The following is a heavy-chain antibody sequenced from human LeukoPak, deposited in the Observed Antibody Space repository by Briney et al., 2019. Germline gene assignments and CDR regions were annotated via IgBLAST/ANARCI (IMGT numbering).Heavy chain of an antibody. CDR2: IRSKAYGGTT. Sequence: GGSLRLSCTDSGFTFGDYAMNWVRQAPGKGLEWVGFIRSKAYGGTTEYAASVKGRFTISRDDSKSIAYLQMNSLKTEDTAVYYCTRVYYGDLPSFDYRGQGTLVTVSS. CDR3: TRVYYGDLPSFDY. D-gene: IGHD4-17*01. V-gene: IGHV3-49*04. CDR1: GFTFGDYA. J-gene: IGHJ4*02.